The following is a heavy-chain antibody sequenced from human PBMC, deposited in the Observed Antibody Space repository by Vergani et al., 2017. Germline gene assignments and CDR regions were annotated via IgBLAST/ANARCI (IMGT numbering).Heavy chain of an antibody. D-gene: IGHD3-9*01. J-gene: IGHJ4*02. Sequence: QVQLQESGPGLVKPSETLSLTCTVSGGSISSYYWNWIRQPPRTGLEWIGYIYYSWSTNYNPSLKRRITISVDTSKNQFSLKLSYVTAADTAVYYCEGKTCAYVSLTGYDHTHPFDDWGQGTLVTVSS. V-gene: IGHV4-59*01. CDR2: IYYSWST. CDR3: EGKTCAYVSLTGYDHTHPFDD. CDR1: GGSISSYY.